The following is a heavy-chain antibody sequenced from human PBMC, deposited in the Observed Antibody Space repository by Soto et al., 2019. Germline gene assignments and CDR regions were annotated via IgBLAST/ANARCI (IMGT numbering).Heavy chain of an antibody. CDR2: IYYSGST. Sequence: SETLSLTCTVSGGSISSGDYYWSWIRQPPGKGLEWIGYIYYSGSTYYNPSLKSRVTISVDTSKNQFSLKLSSVTAADTAVYYCARTSGYDKVFDYWGPGTLVTVSS. D-gene: IGHD5-12*01. CDR1: GGSISSGDYY. CDR3: ARTSGYDKVFDY. J-gene: IGHJ4*02. V-gene: IGHV4-30-4*01.